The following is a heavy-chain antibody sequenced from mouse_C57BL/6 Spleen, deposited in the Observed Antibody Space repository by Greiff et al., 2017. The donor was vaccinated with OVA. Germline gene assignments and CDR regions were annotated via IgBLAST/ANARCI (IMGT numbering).Heavy chain of an antibody. CDR1: GYTFTDYY. CDR3: ARGGGGHDAMDY. V-gene: IGHV1-26*01. D-gene: IGHD3-3*01. Sequence: EVQLQQSGPELVKPGASVKISCKASGYTFTDYYMNWVQQSHGKSLEWIGDINPNNGGTSYNQKFKGKATLTIDKSSSTAYMELRSLTSEDSAVYYCARGGGGHDAMDYWGQGTSVTVSS. CDR2: INPNNGGT. J-gene: IGHJ4*01.